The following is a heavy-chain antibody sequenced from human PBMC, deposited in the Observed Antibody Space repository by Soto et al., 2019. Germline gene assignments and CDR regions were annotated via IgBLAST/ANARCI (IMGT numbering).Heavy chain of an antibody. CDR1: GDSVSSSY. J-gene: IGHJ4*02. Sequence: SETLSLTCTVSGDSVSSSYWSWIRQFPGRGLECIGYIANNGDINYNPSLKSRVTISIDTSKSQLSLKLSSVTAADTAVYYCARTARVFDYWGQGTLVTVSS. CDR2: IANNGDI. CDR3: ARTARVFDY. D-gene: IGHD6-6*01. V-gene: IGHV4-59*02.